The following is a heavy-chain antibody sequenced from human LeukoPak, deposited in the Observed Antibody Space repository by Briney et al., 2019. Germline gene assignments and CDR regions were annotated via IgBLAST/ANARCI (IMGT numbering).Heavy chain of an antibody. CDR1: GFTFSSYN. Sequence: GGYLRLSCAGSGFTFSSYNMNWVRQAPGKGLEWISYISSSGRTVYYAESVRGRFAISRDNARSSLYLQMAGLTADDTAVYYCARTLDSALDVWGNGTTVTVSS. CDR2: ISSSGRTV. CDR3: ARTLDSALDV. J-gene: IGHJ6*04. D-gene: IGHD3/OR15-3a*01. V-gene: IGHV3-48*01.